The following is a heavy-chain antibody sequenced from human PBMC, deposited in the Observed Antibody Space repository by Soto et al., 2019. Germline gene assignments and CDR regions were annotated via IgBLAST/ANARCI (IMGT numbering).Heavy chain of an antibody. J-gene: IGHJ4*02. CDR3: ARNRGGSSSNFNDS. CDR1: GYIFTTYG. Sequence: QVQLVQSGAQVKKPGASVRVSCRASGYIFTTYGLSWVRQAPGQGLEWLGWISPYNGDTKYAQKLQGRLTMTTDTSTSTTSMELRSLRSDDTAVYYCARNRGGSSSNFNDSWGPGTLVTVSS. D-gene: IGHD6-6*01. CDR2: ISPYNGDT. V-gene: IGHV1-18*04.